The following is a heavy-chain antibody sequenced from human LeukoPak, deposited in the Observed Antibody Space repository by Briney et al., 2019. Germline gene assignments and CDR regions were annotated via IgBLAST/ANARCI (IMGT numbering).Heavy chain of an antibody. J-gene: IGHJ4*02. CDR3: ARAETPRNSYGYLDY. CDR2: IYYSGST. CDR1: GGSISSDDYY. D-gene: IGHD5-18*01. V-gene: IGHV4-31*03. Sequence: SETLSLTCTVSGGSISSDDYYWSWIRQHPGRGLEWIGYIYYSGSTYYNPSLKSRVTISIDTSKSQFSLKLSSVTAADAAVYYCARAETPRNSYGYLDYWGQGTLVTVSS.